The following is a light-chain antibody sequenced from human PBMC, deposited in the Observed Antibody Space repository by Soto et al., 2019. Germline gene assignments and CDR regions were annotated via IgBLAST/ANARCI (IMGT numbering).Light chain of an antibody. CDR3: QQYYDWPLVT. J-gene: IGKJ4*01. CDR1: QSISTN. V-gene: IGKV3-15*01. CDR2: GAS. Sequence: IIMTQSPATLSVSPGERVTFSCRASQSISTNLAWYQQKPGQAPRLLIYGASTRDTHIPDRFSGTGSETEFTLSVSSLQSEDFAIYHCQQYYDWPLVTFGGGTRVEI.